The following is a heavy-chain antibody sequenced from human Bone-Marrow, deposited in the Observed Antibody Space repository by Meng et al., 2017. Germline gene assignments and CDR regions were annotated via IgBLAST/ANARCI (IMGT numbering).Heavy chain of an antibody. CDR1: GGSISIYS. V-gene: IGHV4-59*01. D-gene: IGHD3-10*01. CDR2: IYYSGSP. J-gene: IGHJ5*02. CDR3: AREVSPYYYGSGSENWFDP. Sequence: LRESRAWRINPSATLSLLCTFSGGSISIYSWSWIRQPPGKGLEWIGYIYYSGSPNYSPSLKSRVTISVDTSNNQFSLKLSSVTAADTAVYYCAREVSPYYYGSGSENWFDPWGQGTLVTVSS.